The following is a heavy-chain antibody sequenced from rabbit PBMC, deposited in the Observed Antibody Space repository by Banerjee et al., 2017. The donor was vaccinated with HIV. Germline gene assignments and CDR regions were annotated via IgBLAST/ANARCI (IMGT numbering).Heavy chain of an antibody. J-gene: IGHJ4*01. CDR2: IDAGGGST. Sequence: QEQLEESGGDLVKPGRSLTLTCTASGFSFSSYHMGWVRQAPGKGLEWIGMIDAGGGSTYYATWAKGRFTISRTSSTTVSLQMTSLTAADTATYFCARDLAGVIGWNFDLWGQGTLVTVS. D-gene: IGHD4-1*01. CDR1: GFSFSSYH. V-gene: IGHV1S45*01. CDR3: ARDLAGVIGWNFDL.